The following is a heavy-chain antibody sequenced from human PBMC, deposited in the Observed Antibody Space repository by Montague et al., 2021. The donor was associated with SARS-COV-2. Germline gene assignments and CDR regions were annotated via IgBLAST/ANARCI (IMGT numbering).Heavy chain of an antibody. V-gene: IGHV1-2*02. CDR1: GYTFSAYY. D-gene: IGHD3-22*01. Sequence: SVKVSCKASGYTFSAYYIHWLRQAPGHGLEYMGWINPNRGGTNFAQRFHGRVTSTRDTSISTVHMELTRLTSDDTAVYYCARDLVVSHAMDVWGQGTTVTVSS. CDR3: ARDLVVSHAMDV. J-gene: IGHJ6*02. CDR2: INPNRGGT.